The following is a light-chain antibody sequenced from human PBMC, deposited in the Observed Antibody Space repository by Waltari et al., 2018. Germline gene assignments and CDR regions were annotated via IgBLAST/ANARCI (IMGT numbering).Light chain of an antibody. Sequence: IVLTQSPGTLSLSPGGRATLSCRASQSVSSNNVAWYQQKLGQAPRLLISATSNRAAGVPDRFSGSGSGTDFTLSISRLEPEDFAVYFCQQYGTPLTFGGGTKVEIK. V-gene: IGKV3-20*01. J-gene: IGKJ4*01. CDR3: QQYGTPLT. CDR1: QSVSSNN. CDR2: ATS.